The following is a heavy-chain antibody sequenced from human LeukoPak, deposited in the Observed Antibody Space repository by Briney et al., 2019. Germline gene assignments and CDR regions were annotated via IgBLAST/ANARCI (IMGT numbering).Heavy chain of an antibody. J-gene: IGHJ6*02. Sequence: PGGSLRLSCAASGFTFSSYAMSWVRQAPGKGLGWVSAISGSGGSTYYADSVKGRFTISRDNSKNTLYLQMNSLRAEDTAVYYCAKVGPYYYDSSGPPNGMDVWGQGTTVTVSS. CDR2: ISGSGGST. V-gene: IGHV3-23*01. CDR1: GFTFSSYA. D-gene: IGHD3-22*01. CDR3: AKVGPYYYDSSGPPNGMDV.